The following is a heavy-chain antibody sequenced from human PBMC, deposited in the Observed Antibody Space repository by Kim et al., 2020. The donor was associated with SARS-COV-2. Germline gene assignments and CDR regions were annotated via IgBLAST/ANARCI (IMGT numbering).Heavy chain of an antibody. V-gene: IGHV1-3*01. D-gene: IGHD6-6*01. J-gene: IGHJ4*02. Sequence: ASVKVSCKASGYTFTSYAMHWVRQAPGQRLAWMGWVNAGNGNTKYSQKFQGRVTITRDTSASTAYMELSSLRSEDTAVYYCARGGSSSLLGPLFDFWGQGTLVTVSS. CDR3: ARGGSSSLLGPLFDF. CDR1: GYTFTSYA. CDR2: VNAGNGNT.